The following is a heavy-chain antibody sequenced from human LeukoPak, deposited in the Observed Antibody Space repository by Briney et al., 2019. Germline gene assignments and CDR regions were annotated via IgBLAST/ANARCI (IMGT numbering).Heavy chain of an antibody. CDR3: VVTSFSDGMDV. V-gene: IGHV3-23*01. D-gene: IGHD2-21*02. Sequence: GGSLRLSCAASGFTFNSYALYWVRQAPGKGLEWVSTISSSGGTTSYADSVKGRFTISRDNSKNTLYLQMNSLRAEDTAVYYCVVTSFSDGMDVWGQGTTVTVSS. CDR1: GFTFNSYA. CDR2: ISSSGGTT. J-gene: IGHJ6*02.